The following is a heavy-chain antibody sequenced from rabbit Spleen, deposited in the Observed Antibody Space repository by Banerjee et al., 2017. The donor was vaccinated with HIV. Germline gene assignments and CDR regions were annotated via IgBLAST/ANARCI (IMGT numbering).Heavy chain of an antibody. CDR2: IDIGSRDFT. D-gene: IGHD8-1*01. CDR1: GIDFSNYNF. V-gene: IGHV1S45*01. CDR3: ARDTGSSFSTYGMDL. Sequence: QEQLKESGGDLVKPGASLTLTCTASGIDFSNYNFVCWVRQAPGKGLEWIACIDIGSRDFTFYASWAKGRFTISKTSSTTVTLQMTSLTVADTATYFCARDTGSSFSTYGMDLWGPGTLVTVS. J-gene: IGHJ6*01.